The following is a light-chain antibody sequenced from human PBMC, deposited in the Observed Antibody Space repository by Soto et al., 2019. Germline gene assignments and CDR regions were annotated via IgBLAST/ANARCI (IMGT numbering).Light chain of an antibody. V-gene: IGKV2-30*01. CDR2: EVS. CDR3: IQGTQWPP. J-gene: IGKJ2*01. CDR1: QSLVYFNGHTY. Sequence: LMTQSPLSLPVTLGRSASISCRSNQSLVYFNGHTYLHWFQQSPGQSPRRLIYEVSNRDSGVPDRFSGSVSGTDFTLRISRVEAEDVGFYYCIQGTQWPPFGQGTKLEIK.